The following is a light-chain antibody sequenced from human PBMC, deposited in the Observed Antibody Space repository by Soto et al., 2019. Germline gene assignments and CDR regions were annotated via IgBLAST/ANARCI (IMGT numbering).Light chain of an antibody. J-gene: IGLJ1*01. Sequence: QSVLTQPRSVSGSPGQSVTISCTGTSSDVGGYNYVFWYQHHPGKAPKLIIFDVNKRPSGVPDRFSGSKSGNTASLTISGLQADDEAEYFCFSFTTTSTHVFGTGTKVTVL. CDR3: FSFTTTSTHV. CDR2: DVN. V-gene: IGLV2-11*01. CDR1: SSDVGGYNY.